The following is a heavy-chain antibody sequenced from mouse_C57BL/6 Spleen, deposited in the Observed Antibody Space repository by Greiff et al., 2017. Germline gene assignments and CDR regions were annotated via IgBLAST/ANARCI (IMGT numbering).Heavy chain of an antibody. CDR2: IKPSSVYT. V-gene: IGHV1-4*01. Sequence: QVQLKQSGAELARPGASVKMSCKASGYTFTSYTMHWVKQRPGQGLEWIGYIKPSSVYTKYNQKFKYKATLTAYKSSSTAYMQLSSLTSEDSAVYYCARDGYYVDDYWCQGTTLTVSS. J-gene: IGHJ2*01. CDR3: ARDGYYVDDY. D-gene: IGHD2-3*01. CDR1: GYTFTSYT.